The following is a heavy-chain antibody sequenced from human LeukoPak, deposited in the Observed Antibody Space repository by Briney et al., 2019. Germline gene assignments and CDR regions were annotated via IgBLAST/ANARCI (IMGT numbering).Heavy chain of an antibody. CDR3: ARVALVVAATEVYFDY. J-gene: IGHJ4*02. CDR2: IYYSGST. V-gene: IGHV4-59*01. CDR1: GGSISSYY. Sequence: TSETLSLTCTVSGGSISSYYWSWIRQPPGKGLEWIGYIYYSGSTNYNPSLKSRVTISVDTSKNQFSLKLSSVTAADTAVYYCARVALVVAATEVYFDYWGQGTLVTVSS. D-gene: IGHD2-15*01.